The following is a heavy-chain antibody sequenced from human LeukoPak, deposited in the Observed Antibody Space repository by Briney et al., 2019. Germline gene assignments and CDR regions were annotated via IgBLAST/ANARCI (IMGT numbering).Heavy chain of an antibody. CDR2: IKQDGSEK. V-gene: IGHV3-7*01. Sequence: PGGSLRLSCAASGFTFSRYSMNWVRQAPGKGLEWVANIKQDGSEKYYVDSVKGRFTISRDNAKNSLYLQMNSLRAEDTAVYYCARLRGYSGYRAPDAFDTWGQGTMGTVSS. J-gene: IGHJ3*02. CDR3: ARLRGYSGYRAPDAFDT. CDR1: GFTFSRYS. D-gene: IGHD5-12*01.